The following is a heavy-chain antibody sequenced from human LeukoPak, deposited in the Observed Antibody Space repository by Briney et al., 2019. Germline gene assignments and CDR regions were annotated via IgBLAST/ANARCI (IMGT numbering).Heavy chain of an antibody. CDR1: GFTFSSYS. D-gene: IGHD2-15*01. Sequence: GGSLRLSCAASGFTFSSYSMNWVRQAPGKGLEWVSSISSSSYIYYADSVKGRFTISRDNAKNSLYLQMNSLRAEDAAVYYCAKAPVTSCRGAFCYPFDSWGQGTVVTVSS. CDR3: AKAPVTSCRGAFCYPFDS. CDR2: ISSSSYI. V-gene: IGHV3-21*04. J-gene: IGHJ4*02.